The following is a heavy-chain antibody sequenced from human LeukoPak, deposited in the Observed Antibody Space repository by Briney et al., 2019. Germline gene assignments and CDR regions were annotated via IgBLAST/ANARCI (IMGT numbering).Heavy chain of an antibody. Sequence: SVKVSCKASGGSFESLAITWVRQAPGQGLEWMGGIIPLLEETNYAQKFQGRVTITADESTNTAYMELSSLTSEDTAVYYCAREWELLQSVSWFDPWGQGTLVTVSS. V-gene: IGHV1-69*13. D-gene: IGHD1-26*01. CDR3: AREWELLQSVSWFDP. CDR2: IIPLLEET. J-gene: IGHJ5*02. CDR1: GGSFESLA.